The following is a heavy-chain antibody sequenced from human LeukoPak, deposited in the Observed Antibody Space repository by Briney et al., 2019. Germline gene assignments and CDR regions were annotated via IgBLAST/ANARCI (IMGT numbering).Heavy chain of an antibody. CDR3: ARVTYGSGTYGAFDY. V-gene: IGHV3-30*03. J-gene: IGHJ4*02. CDR1: GFTFSNYG. Sequence: GGSLRLSCAASGFTFSNYGMHWVSQAPGKGLEWVAVISYDGSNRYYADSVKGRFTISRDNSKNTLYLQMNSLRAEDTAVYYCARVTYGSGTYGAFDYWGQGTLVTVSS. D-gene: IGHD3-10*01. CDR2: ISYDGSNR.